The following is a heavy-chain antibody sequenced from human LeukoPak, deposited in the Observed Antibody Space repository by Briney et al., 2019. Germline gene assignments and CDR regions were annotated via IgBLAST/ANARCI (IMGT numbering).Heavy chain of an antibody. J-gene: IGHJ4*02. CDR1: GFTFDDYA. CDR2: ISWNSGSI. V-gene: IGHV3-9*01. CDR3: AKDIGYYVFDY. Sequence: GGSLRLSCAASGFTFDDYAMHWVRQAPGKGLEWVSGISWNSGSIGYADSVKGRFTISRDNAKNSLYLQMNSLRAEDTALYYCAKDIGYYVFDYWGQGTLVTVSS. D-gene: IGHD2/OR15-2a*01.